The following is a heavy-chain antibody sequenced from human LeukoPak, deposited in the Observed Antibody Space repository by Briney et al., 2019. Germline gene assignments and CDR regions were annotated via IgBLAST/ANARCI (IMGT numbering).Heavy chain of an antibody. V-gene: IGHV3-74*01. Sequence: PVGSLRLFCAASEFTFSTYLIHWVRQAPGKGLVLVSRISADATATDYADSVKGRFSISRDNAMNTLYLQMNSLSPEDTAVYYCARAYAGNRYFDLWGRGALVTVSS. J-gene: IGHJ2*01. CDR1: EFTFSTYL. CDR3: ARAYAGNRYFDL. D-gene: IGHD4-23*01. CDR2: ISADATAT.